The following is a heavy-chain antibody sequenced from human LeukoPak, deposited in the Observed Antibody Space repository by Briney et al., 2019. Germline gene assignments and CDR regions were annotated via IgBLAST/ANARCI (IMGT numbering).Heavy chain of an antibody. D-gene: IGHD6-13*01. CDR2: IYFTGTT. CDR1: GGSIGGYY. Sequence: RTSETLSLTRSVSGGSIGGYYWSWIRQPPGKGLEWIGYIYFTGTTNYYPSLQSRVTISLDTSKNQFSLKLRSVTAADTAAYYCARGGSWYGDWGQGTLVTVSS. V-gene: IGHV4-59*08. J-gene: IGHJ4*02. CDR3: ARGGSWYGD.